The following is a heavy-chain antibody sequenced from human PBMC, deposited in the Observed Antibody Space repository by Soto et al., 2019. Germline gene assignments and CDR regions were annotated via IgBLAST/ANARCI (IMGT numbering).Heavy chain of an antibody. V-gene: IGHV4-59*01. CDR2: IFYGGHT. Sequence: SETLSLTCDVSGDFLTTYYWNWIRQSPGKGLEWIAYIFYGGHTNYNPSLRGRATISVDTSKNQFSLKLSSVTAADTAVYYCARSPQYSSGWNGGFDYWGQGTLVTVSS. J-gene: IGHJ4*02. D-gene: IGHD6-19*01. CDR3: ARSPQYSSGWNGGFDY. CDR1: GDFLTTYY.